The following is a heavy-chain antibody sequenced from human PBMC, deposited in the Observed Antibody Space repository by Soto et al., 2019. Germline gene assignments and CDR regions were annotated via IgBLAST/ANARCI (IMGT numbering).Heavy chain of an antibody. CDR2: IKMDASEK. Sequence: VQLVESGGGLVQPGGSLRLSCAASGFTFGSYWMSWVRQAPGKGLEWLATIKMDASEKKYVDSVKGRFTMSRDNAKNSLYMQMDSLGAEDTAVYDCARDSGYGSGDSVNHYLDYWGHGTLVTVSS. V-gene: IGHV3-7*01. D-gene: IGHD3-10*01. CDR3: ARDSGYGSGDSVNHYLDY. J-gene: IGHJ4*01. CDR1: GFTFGSYW.